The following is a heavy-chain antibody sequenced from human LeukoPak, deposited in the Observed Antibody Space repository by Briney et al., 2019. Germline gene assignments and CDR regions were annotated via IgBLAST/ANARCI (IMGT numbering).Heavy chain of an antibody. D-gene: IGHD3-9*01. V-gene: IGHV4-39*01. CDR2: IYYSGTT. CDR1: GGSINSNSHH. Sequence: SETLSLTCSVSGGSINSNSHHWDWIRQAPGKGLEWIGNIYYSGTTSYNPSLKSRVTISVDTSKNQFSLRLSSVTAADTAVYYCARRGDILTDYAFDYWGQGTMVSVSS. J-gene: IGHJ4*02. CDR3: ARRGDILTDYAFDY.